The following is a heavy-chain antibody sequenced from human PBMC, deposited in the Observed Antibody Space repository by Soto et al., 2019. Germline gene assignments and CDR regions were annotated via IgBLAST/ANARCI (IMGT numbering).Heavy chain of an antibody. CDR1: GYTFTGYY. Sequence: ASVKVSCKASGYTFTGYYMHWVRQAPGQGLEWMGWINPNSGGTNYAQKCQGRVTMTRDTSISTAYMELSRLRSDDTAVYYCARGGSYHPPIDYWGQGTLVTVSS. CDR3: ARGGSYHPPIDY. J-gene: IGHJ4*02. V-gene: IGHV1-2*02. D-gene: IGHD3-16*02. CDR2: INPNSGGT.